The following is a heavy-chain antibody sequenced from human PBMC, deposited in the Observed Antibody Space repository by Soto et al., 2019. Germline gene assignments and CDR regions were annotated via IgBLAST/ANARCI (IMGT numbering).Heavy chain of an antibody. CDR3: VRRHVSATGIDWFDP. CDR2: INAANGDT. D-gene: IGHD6-13*01. V-gene: IGHV1-3*01. CDR1: GYTFTSYG. Sequence: ASVNVSCKASGYTFTSYGIHWVRQAPGQRLEWMGWINAANGDTKYSPKFQGRVTITRDTSASTTYMELSSLRSEDTAVYYCVRRHVSATGIDWFDPWGQGTLVTVSS. J-gene: IGHJ5*02.